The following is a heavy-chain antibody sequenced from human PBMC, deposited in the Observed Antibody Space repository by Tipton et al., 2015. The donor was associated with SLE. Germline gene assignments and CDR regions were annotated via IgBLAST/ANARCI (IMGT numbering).Heavy chain of an antibody. J-gene: IGHJ4*02. CDR2: IHHSGNT. CDR3: ARHDYDDNGYYMHYFDY. V-gene: IGHV4-38-2*01. CDR1: GFSISSGYY. D-gene: IGHD3-22*01. Sequence: TLSLTCAVSGFSISSGYYWGWIRQPPGEGLEWIGSIHHSGNTYSNPSLKSRMSMSIDTLKNQVFLRLNSVTAADTAVYYCARHDYDDNGYYMHYFDYWGQGTLVTVSS.